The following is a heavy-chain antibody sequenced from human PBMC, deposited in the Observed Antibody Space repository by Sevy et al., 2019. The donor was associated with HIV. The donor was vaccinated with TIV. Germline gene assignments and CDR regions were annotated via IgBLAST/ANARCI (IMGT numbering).Heavy chain of an antibody. CDR1: GFTFDDYG. Sequence: GESLKISCTASGFTFDDYGMSWVRQAPGKGLEWVSGINWNGGSTGYADSVKARFTISRDNAKNSLYLQMNSLRAEDTALYHCARDVVGGAFDIWGQGTMVTVSS. J-gene: IGHJ3*02. CDR2: INWNGGST. V-gene: IGHV3-20*01. D-gene: IGHD2-21*01. CDR3: ARDVVGGAFDI.